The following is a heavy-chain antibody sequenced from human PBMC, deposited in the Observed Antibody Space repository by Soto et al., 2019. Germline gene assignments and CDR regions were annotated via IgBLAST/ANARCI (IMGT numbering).Heavy chain of an antibody. CDR3: ARSQGSSTSLEIYYYYYYGMDV. V-gene: IGHV1-69*01. Sequence: QVQLVQSGAEVKKPGSSVKVSCKASGGTFSSYAISWVRQAPGQGLEWVGGSIPISGTANYAQKFQGRVTITADESTSTAYMELSSLRSEDTAVYYCARSQGSSTSLEIYYYYYYGMDVWGQGTTVTVSS. J-gene: IGHJ6*02. D-gene: IGHD2-2*01. CDR1: GGTFSSYA. CDR2: SIPISGTA.